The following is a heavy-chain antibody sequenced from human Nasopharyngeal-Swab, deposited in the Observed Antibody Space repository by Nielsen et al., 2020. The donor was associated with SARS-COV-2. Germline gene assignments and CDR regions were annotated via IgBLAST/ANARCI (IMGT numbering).Heavy chain of an antibody. CDR3: AKAGGVAGEFYGMDV. J-gene: IGHJ6*02. Sequence: GGSLTLSCAASGFTFDDYAMHWVRQAPGTGLEWVSGISRNSGSIGYADSVKGRFTISRDNAKNSLYLQMNSLRAEDTALYYCAKAGGVAGEFYGMDVWGQGTTVTVSS. CDR2: ISRNSGSI. V-gene: IGHV3-9*01. D-gene: IGHD2-8*02. CDR1: GFTFDDYA.